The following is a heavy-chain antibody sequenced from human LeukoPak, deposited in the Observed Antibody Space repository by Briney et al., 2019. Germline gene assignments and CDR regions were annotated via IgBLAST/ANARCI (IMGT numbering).Heavy chain of an antibody. CDR3: AKDAGVASLITHYYYYMDV. Sequence: GGSLRLSCAASGFTFSSYGMHWVRQAPGKGLGWVAFIRYDGSNKYYADSVKGRFTISRDNSKKTLYLQMNSLRAEDTAVYYCAKDAGVASLITHYYYYMDVWSKGTTVTVSS. CDR1: GFTFSSYG. D-gene: IGHD2-15*01. J-gene: IGHJ6*03. CDR2: IRYDGSNK. V-gene: IGHV3-30*02.